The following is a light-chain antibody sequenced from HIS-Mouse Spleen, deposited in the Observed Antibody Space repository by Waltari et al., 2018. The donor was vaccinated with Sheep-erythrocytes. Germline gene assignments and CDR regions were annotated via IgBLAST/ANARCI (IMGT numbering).Light chain of an antibody. CDR3: CSYAGSSTPWV. CDR1: SRDVGSYNL. Sequence: QSALTQPAFVSGSPGQSITISCTGTSRDVGSYNLVSWYHQHPGKATKLMIYEGRKRPSGVSNRFSGSKSGNTASLTISGLQAEDEADYYCCSYAGSSTPWVFGGGTKLTVL. V-gene: IGLV2-23*01. CDR2: EGR. J-gene: IGLJ3*02.